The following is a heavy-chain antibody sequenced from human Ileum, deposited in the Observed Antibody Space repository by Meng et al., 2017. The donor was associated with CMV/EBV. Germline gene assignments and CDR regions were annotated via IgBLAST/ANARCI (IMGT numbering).Heavy chain of an antibody. V-gene: IGHV3-7*01. CDR3: ARDGH. CDR2: IKQDGSEK. CDR1: GFTFSNYW. J-gene: IGHJ4*02. Sequence: GESLKISCVVSGFTFSNYWMNWVRQAPGKGLEWVANIKQDGSEKYYVDSVKGRFTISRDNAKNSLFLQMNSLSAEDTAVYYCARDGHWGQGTRVTVSS.